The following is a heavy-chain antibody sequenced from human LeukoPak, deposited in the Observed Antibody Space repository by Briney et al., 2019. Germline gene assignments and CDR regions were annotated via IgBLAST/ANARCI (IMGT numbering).Heavy chain of an antibody. D-gene: IGHD6-6*01. J-gene: IGHJ6*03. CDR3: ARDFSSSSTVYYYYYMDV. V-gene: IGHV4-39*07. Sequence: SETLSLTCTVSGGSISSRPYYWGWVRQPPGKGLEWIGTISYSGTTYYSPSLKSRVTISLDTAKNQFSLKLSSVTAADTAIYYCARDFSSSSTVYYYYYMDVWGKGTTVTVSS. CDR1: GGSISSRPYY. CDR2: ISYSGTT.